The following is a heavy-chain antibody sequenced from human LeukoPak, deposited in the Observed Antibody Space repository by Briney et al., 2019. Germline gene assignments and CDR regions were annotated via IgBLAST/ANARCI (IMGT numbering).Heavy chain of an antibody. D-gene: IGHD2-15*01. CDR3: ARWYCSGGSCYLDY. Sequence: PGGSLRLSCAASGFTFSSYSMNWVRQAPGKGLEWVSYISSSSSTIYYADSVKGRFTISRDNAKNSLYLQMNSLRAEDTAVYYCARWYCSGGSCYLDYWGQGTLVTVSS. V-gene: IGHV3-48*01. CDR1: GFTFSSYS. CDR2: ISSSSSTI. J-gene: IGHJ4*02.